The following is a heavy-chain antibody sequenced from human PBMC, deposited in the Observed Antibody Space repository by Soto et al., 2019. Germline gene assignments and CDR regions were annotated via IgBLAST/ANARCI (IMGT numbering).Heavy chain of an antibody. CDR3: ARERVEYGDYSFYGMDV. D-gene: IGHD4-17*01. J-gene: IGHJ6*02. V-gene: IGHV3-30*03. CDR2: IAYDGTNK. Sequence: GGSLRLSCSASGFTVSSNYMSWVRQAPGKGLEWVSVIAYDGTNKYYADSVTGRFTISRDNPNTLDLQLNSVRGEDTAVYYCARERVEYGDYSFYGMDVWGQGTTVTVSS. CDR1: GFTVSSNY.